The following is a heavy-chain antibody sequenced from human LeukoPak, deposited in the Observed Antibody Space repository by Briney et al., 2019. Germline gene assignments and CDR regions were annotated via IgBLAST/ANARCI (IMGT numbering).Heavy chain of an antibody. CDR3: VRKFATGD. CDR1: GFTFSSHL. J-gene: IGHJ4*02. CDR2: VKSEGTAT. Sequence: GGSLRLSCAASGFTFSSHLMHWVRQAQGTGLVWVSGVKSEGTATNYADSVKGRFTISRDNAKNTLYLQMNSVRVEDTAVYYCVRKFATGDWGQGTLVTVSS. D-gene: IGHD1-14*01. V-gene: IGHV3-74*01.